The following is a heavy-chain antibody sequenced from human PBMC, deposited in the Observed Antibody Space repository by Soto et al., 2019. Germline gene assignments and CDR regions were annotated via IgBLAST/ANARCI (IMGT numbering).Heavy chain of an antibody. CDR2: MNPNSGNT. J-gene: IGHJ4*02. D-gene: IGHD3-22*01. CDR3: ARALPINYYDSSGSPPDY. V-gene: IGHV1-8*01. CDR1: GYTFTSYD. Sequence: GASVKVSCKASGYTFTSYDINWVRQATGQGLEWMGRMNPNSGNTGYAQNFQGRVTMTRNTSISTAYMELSSLRSEDTAVYYFARALPINYYDSSGSPPDYWGQGTLVTVSS.